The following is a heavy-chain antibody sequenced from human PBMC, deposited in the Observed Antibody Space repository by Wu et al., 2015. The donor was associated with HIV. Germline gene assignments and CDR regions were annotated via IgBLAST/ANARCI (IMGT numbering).Heavy chain of an antibody. CDR2: IIPIFGTA. V-gene: IGHV1-69*13. D-gene: IGHD3-10*01. CDR3: AGPNYGSGGYYNFHDAFDI. J-gene: IGHJ3*02. Sequence: QVQLVQSGAEVKKPGSSVKVSCKASGGTFSSYAISWVRQAPGQGLEWMGRIIPIFGTANYAQKFQGRVTITADESTSTAYMELSSLRSEDTAVYYCAGPNYGSGGYYNFHDAFDIWAKGQWSPSLQ. CDR1: GGTFSSYA.